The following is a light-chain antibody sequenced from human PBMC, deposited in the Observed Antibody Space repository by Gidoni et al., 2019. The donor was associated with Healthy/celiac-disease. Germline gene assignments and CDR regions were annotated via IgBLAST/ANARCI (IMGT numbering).Light chain of an antibody. J-gene: IGKJ3*01. CDR3: QQLNSYPFT. CDR2: AAS. V-gene: IGKV1-9*01. CDR1: QGISSY. Sequence: DIQLTQSPSFLSASVGDRVTITGRAIQGISSYLAWYQQKPGKAPKLLIYAASTLQSGVPSRFSGSGSGTEFTLTLSRLQPEDFATYYCQQLNSYPFTFGPGTKVDIK.